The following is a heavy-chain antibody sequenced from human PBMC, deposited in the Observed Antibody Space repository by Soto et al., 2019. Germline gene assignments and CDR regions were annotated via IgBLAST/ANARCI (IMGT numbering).Heavy chain of an antibody. Sequence: ESGGGVVQPGRSLRLSCAASGFTFSTYGMHWVRQAPGKGLEWVAIIWYDGSNKYYADSVKGRFTISRDNSRNTLYLQMNSLRAEDTAVYYCASVGLEPETQYCSGGSCFSASIDPWGQGTLVTVSS. V-gene: IGHV3-33*01. J-gene: IGHJ5*02. CDR1: GFTFSTYG. D-gene: IGHD2-15*01. CDR2: IWYDGSNK. CDR3: ASVGLEPETQYCSGGSCFSASIDP.